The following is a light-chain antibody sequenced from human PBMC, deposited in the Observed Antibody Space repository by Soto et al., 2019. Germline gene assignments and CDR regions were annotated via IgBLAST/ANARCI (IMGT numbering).Light chain of an antibody. CDR1: QDIRSW. CDR3: QQTNSFPIT. Sequence: DIQMTQSPASVSASLGDRVSITCRASQDIRSWVAWHQQKPGEAPKLLIYGASSLQSGVPSRFSGSGSGTHFTLTISSLRPEDSATYYCQQTNSFPITFGQGTRLELK. V-gene: IGKV1D-12*01. J-gene: IGKJ5*01. CDR2: GAS.